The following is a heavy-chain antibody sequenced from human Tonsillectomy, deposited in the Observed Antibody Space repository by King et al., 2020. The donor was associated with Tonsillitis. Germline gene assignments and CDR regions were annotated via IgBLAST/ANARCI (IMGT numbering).Heavy chain of an antibody. CDR2: ISGSGGSA. CDR3: ATSGYCNNTSCSISGFAP. D-gene: IGHD2-2*01. V-gene: IGHV3-23*04. Sequence: DVQLVESGGGLVQPGGSLRLSCAASGFTFSSHAMSWVRQAPGKGLEWVSTISGSGGSAHYAASVKGPFTISRDNSKTTLYLQMNSLRAEDTAVYYCATSGYCNNTSCSISGFAPWGQGTLVTVSS. CDR1: GFTFSSHA. J-gene: IGHJ5*02.